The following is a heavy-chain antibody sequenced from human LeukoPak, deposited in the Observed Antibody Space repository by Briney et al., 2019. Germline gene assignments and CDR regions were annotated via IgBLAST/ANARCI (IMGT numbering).Heavy chain of an antibody. CDR2: IYYSGST. J-gene: IGHJ6*03. Sequence: SETLSLTCTVSGGSISSYYWSWIRQPPGKGLEWIGYIYYSGSTNYNPSLKSRVTISVDTSKNQFSLKLSSVAAADTAVYYCASLVLGNGYDGAYYYMDVWGKGTTVTISS. CDR1: GGSISSYY. CDR3: ASLVLGNGYDGAYYYMDV. V-gene: IGHV4-59*01. D-gene: IGHD5-12*01.